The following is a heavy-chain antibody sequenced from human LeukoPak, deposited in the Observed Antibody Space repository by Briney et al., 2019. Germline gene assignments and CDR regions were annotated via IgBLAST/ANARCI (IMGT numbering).Heavy chain of an antibody. D-gene: IGHD3-3*01. CDR2: IYTSGST. CDR3: ARAGITIFGVVTPFDP. V-gene: IGHV4-61*02. Sequence: SETLSLTCTVSGGSISSGSYCWSWIRQPAGKGLEWIGRIYTSGSTNYNPSLKSRVTISVDTSKNQFSLKLSSVTAADTAVYYCARAGITIFGVVTPFDPWGQGTLVTVSS. CDR1: GGSISSGSYC. J-gene: IGHJ5*02.